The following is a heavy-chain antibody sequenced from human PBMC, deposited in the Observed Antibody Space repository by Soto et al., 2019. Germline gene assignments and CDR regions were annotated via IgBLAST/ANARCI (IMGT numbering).Heavy chain of an antibody. J-gene: IGHJ5*02. V-gene: IGHV4-4*07. CDR1: CHSISADY. CDR2: VDASGNT. D-gene: IGHD3-22*01. CDR3: ARDVGGSVVPHWFDP. Sequence: QVQLQESGPGLVKASETLSLSCTVSCHSISADYWSWIRQPAGKRLEWIGRVDASGNTNYNPSLKSRVTMSVDTSKNQFFLKVRSVTAADTAMYFCARDVGGSVVPHWFDPWGQGALVTVSS.